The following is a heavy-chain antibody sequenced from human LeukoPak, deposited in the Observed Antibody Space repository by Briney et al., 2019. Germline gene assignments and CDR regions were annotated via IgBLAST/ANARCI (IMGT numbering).Heavy chain of an antibody. CDR2: IYYSGST. V-gene: IGHV4-59*12. CDR1: GGSISSYY. Sequence: SETLSLTCTVSGGSISSYYWSWIRQPPGKGLEWIGYIYYSGSTNYNPSLKSRVTISVDTSKNQFSLKLSSVTAADTAVYYCATDGYNYRYFDYWGQGTLVTVSS. J-gene: IGHJ4*02. CDR3: ATDGYNYRYFDY. D-gene: IGHD5-24*01.